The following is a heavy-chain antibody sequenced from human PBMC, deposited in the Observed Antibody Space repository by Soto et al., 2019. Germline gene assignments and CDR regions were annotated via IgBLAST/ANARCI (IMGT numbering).Heavy chain of an antibody. Sequence: GASVKVSCKVSGYTLTELSMHWVRQAPGKGLEWMGGFDPEDGETIYAQKFQGRVTMTEDTSTDTAYMELSSLRSEDTAVYYCATESRQRDYYYYYMDCWGKGTTVTVSS. V-gene: IGHV1-24*01. CDR3: ATESRQRDYYYYYMDC. J-gene: IGHJ6*03. CDR2: FDPEDGET. CDR1: GYTLTELS.